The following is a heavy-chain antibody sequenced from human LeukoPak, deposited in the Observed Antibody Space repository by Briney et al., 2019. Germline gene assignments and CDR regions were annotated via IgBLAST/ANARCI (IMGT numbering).Heavy chain of an antibody. CDR3: AKDFVGTGNFRGGDY. CDR2: ISRIGGST. CDR1: GFIFSNYA. V-gene: IGHV3-23*01. Sequence: GGSLRLSCAASGFIFSNYALAWVRPAPGEGLEWVSGISRIGGSTHYAESVKDRFTISRDNSKNILYLQMNSLRAEDTALYYCAKDFVGTGNFRGGDYWGQGTLVTVSS. J-gene: IGHJ4*02. D-gene: IGHD1-1*01.